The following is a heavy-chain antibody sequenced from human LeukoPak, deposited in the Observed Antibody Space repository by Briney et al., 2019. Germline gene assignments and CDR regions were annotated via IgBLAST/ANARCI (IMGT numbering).Heavy chain of an antibody. CDR2: IIPIFGTA. V-gene: IGHV1-69*01. J-gene: IGHJ4*02. CDR3: ASGRDGYNYDY. D-gene: IGHD5-24*01. CDR1: GGTFSSYA. Sequence: ASVKVSCKASGGTFSSYAISWVRQAPGQGLEWMGGIIPIFGTANYAQKFQGRVTITADESTSTAYMELSSLRSEDTAVYYCASGRDGYNYDYWGQGTLVTVSS.